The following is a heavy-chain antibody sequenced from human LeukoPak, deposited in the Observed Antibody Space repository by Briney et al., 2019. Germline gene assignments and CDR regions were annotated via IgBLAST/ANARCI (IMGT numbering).Heavy chain of an antibody. D-gene: IGHD3-22*01. CDR1: GFRFSSSWM. Sequence: GSLRLSCAASGFRFSSSWMTWVRQAPGKGLEWSGSIFQSGSTYYNPSLKSRVTISVDTSKNQFSLKLSSVTAADTAVYHCARANYYQSSGYSRGAFDIWGQGTMVTVSS. CDR2: IFQSGST. J-gene: IGHJ3*02. CDR3: ARANYYQSSGYSRGAFDI. V-gene: IGHV4-4*02.